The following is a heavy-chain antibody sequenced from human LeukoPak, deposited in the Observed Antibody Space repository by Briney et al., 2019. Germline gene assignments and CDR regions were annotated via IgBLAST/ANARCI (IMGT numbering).Heavy chain of an antibody. Sequence: GGSLRLSCAASGFTFSTYGMHWVRQAPGKGLEWVAAIWSDGSDKYYADSVKGRFTISRDNSKNTLYLQMNSLRAEDTAVYYCAAFFSGGWYEFGAFDIWGQGTMVTVSS. CDR1: GFTFSTYG. CDR3: AAFFSGGWYEFGAFDI. V-gene: IGHV3-33*01. D-gene: IGHD6-19*01. J-gene: IGHJ3*02. CDR2: IWSDGSDK.